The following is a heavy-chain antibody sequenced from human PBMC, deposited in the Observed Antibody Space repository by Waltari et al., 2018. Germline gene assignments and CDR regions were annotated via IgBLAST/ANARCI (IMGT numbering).Heavy chain of an antibody. J-gene: IGHJ4*02. CDR1: GGSISSGSYN. V-gene: IGHV4-61*09. CDR2: IYTSGST. CDR3: AREDYYDSSGYYL. Sequence: QVQLQESGSGLVKPSQTLSLTCTVSGGSISSGSYNWCWIRQPAGKGLEWIGYIYTSGSTNYNPSLKSRVTISVDTSKNQFSLKLSSVTAADTAVYYCAREDYYDSSGYYLWGQGTLVTVSS. D-gene: IGHD3-22*01.